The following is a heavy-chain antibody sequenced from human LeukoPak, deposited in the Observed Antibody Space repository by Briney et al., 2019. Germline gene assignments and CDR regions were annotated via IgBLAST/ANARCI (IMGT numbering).Heavy chain of an antibody. J-gene: IGHJ4*02. V-gene: IGHV3-7*01. CDR1: GFTFSSYW. CDR3: ARDYRGYRAPYYFDY. CDR2: IKKDGSEK. D-gene: IGHD2-15*01. Sequence: GGSLRLSCAASGFTFSSYWMSWVRQAPGKGLEWVANIKKDGSEKYYVDSVKGQFTISRDNAKNSLYLQMNSLRAEDTAAYYCARDYRGYRAPYYFDYWGQGTLVTVSS.